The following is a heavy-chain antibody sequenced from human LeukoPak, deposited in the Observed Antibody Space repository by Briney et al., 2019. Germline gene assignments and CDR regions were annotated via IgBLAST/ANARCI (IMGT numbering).Heavy chain of an antibody. Sequence: SETLSLTCAVYGGSFSGYYWSWIRQPPGKGLEWIGETNHSGSTNYNPSLKSRVTISVDTSKNQFSLKLSSVTAADTAVYYCARLPILVSWFDPWGQGTPVTVSS. CDR1: GGSFSGYY. J-gene: IGHJ5*02. CDR3: ARLPILVSWFDP. V-gene: IGHV4-34*01. CDR2: TNHSGST. D-gene: IGHD3-16*02.